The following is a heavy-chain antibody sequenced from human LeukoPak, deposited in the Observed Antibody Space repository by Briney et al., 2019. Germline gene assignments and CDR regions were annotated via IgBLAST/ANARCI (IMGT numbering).Heavy chain of an antibody. V-gene: IGHV3-21*01. CDR1: RFTFSTYS. D-gene: IGHD5-18*01. J-gene: IGHJ4*02. CDR2: ISTSSSYI. Sequence: GGSLRLSCAASRFTFSTYSMNWVRQAPGKGLEWVSFISTSSSYIYYADSVKGRFTISRDNSMNTLYLQMNSLRAEDTAVYYCARGGGYSYGSFDYWGQGTLVTVSS. CDR3: ARGGGYSYGSFDY.